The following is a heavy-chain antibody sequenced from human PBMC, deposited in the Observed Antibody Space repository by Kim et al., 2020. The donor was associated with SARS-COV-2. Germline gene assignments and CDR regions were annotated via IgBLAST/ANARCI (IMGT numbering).Heavy chain of an antibody. D-gene: IGHD5-12*01. Sequence: FQGRVTMTEDTSTDTAYMELSSLRSEDTAVYYCATFNVDIVATTVYYFDYWGQGTLVTVSS. V-gene: IGHV1-24*01. CDR3: ATFNVDIVATTVYYFDY. J-gene: IGHJ4*02.